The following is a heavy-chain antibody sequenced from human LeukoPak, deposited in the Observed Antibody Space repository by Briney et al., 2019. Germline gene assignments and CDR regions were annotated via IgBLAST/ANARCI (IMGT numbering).Heavy chain of an antibody. V-gene: IGHV3-23*01. D-gene: IGHD2-2*01. CDR1: GFTFTIYA. Sequence: GGSLRLSCAASGFTFTIYAMSWVRQAPGKGLEWVSAISGSGGSTYYADSVKGRFTISRDNSNTTLYLQMNSLRAEDTAVYYCAKDRGDCSTTSCQFDYWGQGALVTVSS. CDR3: AKDRGDCSTTSCQFDY. CDR2: ISGSGGST. J-gene: IGHJ4*02.